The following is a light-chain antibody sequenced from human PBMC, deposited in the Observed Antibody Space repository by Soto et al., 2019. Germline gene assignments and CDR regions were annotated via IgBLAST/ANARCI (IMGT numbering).Light chain of an antibody. V-gene: IGLV2-8*01. CDR2: EVN. CDR3: TSYAGGNNV. CDR1: SSDVGGYNY. J-gene: IGLJ1*01. Sequence: QSALTQPPSASGSPGQSVTISCTGTSSDVGGYNYVSWYQQHPGKVPKLMIYEVNKRPSGVPDRFSGSKSGNTASLTVSGHHAEDEAYYYCTSYAGGNNVFGTGTKLTVL.